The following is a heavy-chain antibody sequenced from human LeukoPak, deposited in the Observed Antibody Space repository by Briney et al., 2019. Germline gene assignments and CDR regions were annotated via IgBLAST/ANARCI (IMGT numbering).Heavy chain of an antibody. Sequence: ASVKVSCKASGYTFTSYGISWVRQAPGQGLEWMGGIIPIFGTANYAQKFQGRVTITADESTSTAYMELSSLRSEDTAVYYCARVNDKYDSSAPIPLKPYYYYYMDVWGKGTAVTISS. V-gene: IGHV1-69*13. J-gene: IGHJ6*03. D-gene: IGHD3-22*01. CDR3: ARVNDKYDSSAPIPLKPYYYYYMDV. CDR1: GYTFTSYG. CDR2: IIPIFGTA.